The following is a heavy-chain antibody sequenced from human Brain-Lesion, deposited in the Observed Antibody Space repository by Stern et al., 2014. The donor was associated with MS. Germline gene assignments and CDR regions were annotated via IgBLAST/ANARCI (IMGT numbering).Heavy chain of an antibody. Sequence: ELQLVESGGGLIQPGGSLRLSCAASGFSVSTNFMSWVRQAPGQGLEWVSLMYSRGGTNYADSVKGQFTISRDSSKNTLYLQMSDLRAEDTAVYYCARKTDTAVGGDYWGPGTLVTVSS. J-gene: IGHJ4*02. CDR3: ARKTDTAVGGDY. CDR2: MYSRGGT. CDR1: GFSVSTNF. D-gene: IGHD5-18*01. V-gene: IGHV3-53*01.